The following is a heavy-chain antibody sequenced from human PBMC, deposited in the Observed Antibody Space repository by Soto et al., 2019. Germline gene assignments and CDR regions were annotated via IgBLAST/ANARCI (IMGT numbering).Heavy chain of an antibody. Sequence: ASVKVSCKASGGTFSSYTISWVRQAPGQGLEWMGRIIPILGIANYAQKFQGRVTITADKSTSTAYMELSSLRSEDTAVYYCARDVDIVPNYYYYYMDVWGKGTTVTVSS. V-gene: IGHV1-69*04. J-gene: IGHJ6*03. CDR2: IIPILGIA. D-gene: IGHD5-12*01. CDR1: GGTFSSYT. CDR3: ARDVDIVPNYYYYYMDV.